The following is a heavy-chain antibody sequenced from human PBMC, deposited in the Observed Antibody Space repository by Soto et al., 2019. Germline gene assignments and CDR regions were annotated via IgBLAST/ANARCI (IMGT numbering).Heavy chain of an antibody. CDR1: GFTFSSYG. Sequence: GGSLRLSCAASGFTFSSYGMHWVRQAPGKGLEWVAVISYDGSNKYYADSVKGRFTISRDNSKNTLYLQMNSLRAEDTAVYYCAKDGAGRDETDYGMDVWGQGTTVTVS. V-gene: IGHV3-30*18. J-gene: IGHJ6*02. CDR3: AKDGAGRDETDYGMDV. D-gene: IGHD3-10*01. CDR2: ISYDGSNK.